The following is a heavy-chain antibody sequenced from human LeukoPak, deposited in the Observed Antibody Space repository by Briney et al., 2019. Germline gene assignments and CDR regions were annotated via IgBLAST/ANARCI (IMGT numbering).Heavy chain of an antibody. CDR3: ARGGWLKSGDYFDN. D-gene: IGHD5-24*01. Sequence: SETLSLTCTVSGGSISSYYWSWLRQPPGKGLEWVGYIYYSGSTNYNPSLKSRVTISVDTSKNQFSLKLSSVTAADTAVYYCARGGWLKSGDYFDNWGQGTLVTVSS. CDR1: GGSISSYY. J-gene: IGHJ4*02. V-gene: IGHV4-59*01. CDR2: IYYSGST.